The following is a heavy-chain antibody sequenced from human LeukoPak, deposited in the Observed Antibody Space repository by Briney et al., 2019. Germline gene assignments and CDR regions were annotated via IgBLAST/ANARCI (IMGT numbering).Heavy chain of an antibody. V-gene: IGHV4-59*01. Sequence: SETLSLTCTVSGGSISSYYWSWIRQPPGKGLEWIGNIYYSGATNYNPSLKSRVTISVDTPRNQFSLKLSSVTAADTAMYYCARVQAELAPNNAFDIWGQGTMVTVSS. J-gene: IGHJ3*02. CDR2: IYYSGAT. CDR1: GGSISSYY. D-gene: IGHD1-7*01. CDR3: ARVQAELAPNNAFDI.